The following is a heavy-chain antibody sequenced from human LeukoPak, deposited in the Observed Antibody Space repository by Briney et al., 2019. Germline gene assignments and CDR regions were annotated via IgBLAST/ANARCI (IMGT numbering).Heavy chain of an antibody. CDR1: GGTFSSYA. CDR3: ARSPRPKIVQYYFDY. CDR2: IIPIFGTA. D-gene: IGHD3-22*01. V-gene: IGHV1-69*05. Sequence: SVKVSCKASGGTFSSYAISWVRQAPGQGLEWMGRIIPIFGTANYAQKFQGRVTITTDESTSTAYMELSSLRSEDAAVYYCARSPRPKIVQYYFDYWGQGTLVTVSS. J-gene: IGHJ4*02.